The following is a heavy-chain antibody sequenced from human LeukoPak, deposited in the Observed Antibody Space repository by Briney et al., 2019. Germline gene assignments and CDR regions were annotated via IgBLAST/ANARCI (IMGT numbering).Heavy chain of an antibody. CDR1: GGSIRSSSYY. J-gene: IGHJ5*02. D-gene: IGHD3-22*01. V-gene: IGHV4-39*01. CDR3: ARHYYDSSGSPFLNWFDP. CDR2: IYYSGGT. Sequence: PSETLSLTCTVSGGSIRSSSYYWGWIRQPPGKGLEWIGSIYYSGGTYYNPSLKSRVTISVDTSKNQFSLKLSSVTAADTAVYYCARHYYDSSGSPFLNWFDPWGQGTLVTVSS.